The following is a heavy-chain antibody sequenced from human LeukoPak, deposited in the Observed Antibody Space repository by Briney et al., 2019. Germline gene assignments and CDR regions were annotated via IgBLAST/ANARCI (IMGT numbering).Heavy chain of an antibody. CDR3: ARDLHYDILTGTYYGMDV. CDR2: INHSGST. J-gene: IGHJ6*04. D-gene: IGHD3-9*01. CDR1: GGSFSGYY. Sequence: SSETLSLTCAVYGGSFSGYYWSWIRQPPGKGLEWIGEINHSGSTNYNPSLKSRVTISVDTSKNQFPLKLSSVTAADTAVYYCARDLHYDILTGTYYGMDVWGKGTTVTVSS. V-gene: IGHV4-34*01.